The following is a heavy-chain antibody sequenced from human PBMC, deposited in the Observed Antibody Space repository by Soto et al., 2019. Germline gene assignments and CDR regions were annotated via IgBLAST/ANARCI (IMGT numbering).Heavy chain of an antibody. CDR1: GGSISSYY. CDR2: IYYSGST. CDR3: ARGNYYGSGGWLD. D-gene: IGHD3-10*01. Sequence: SETLSLTCTVSGGSISSYYWSWIRQPPGKGLEWIGYIYYSGSTNYNPSLKSRVTISVDTSKNQFSLKLSSVTAADTAVYYCARGNYYGSGGWLDWTQGTLVTVSS. V-gene: IGHV4-59*01. J-gene: IGHJ4*02.